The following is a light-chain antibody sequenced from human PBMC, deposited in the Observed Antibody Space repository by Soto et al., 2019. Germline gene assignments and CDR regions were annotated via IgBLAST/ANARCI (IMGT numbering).Light chain of an antibody. V-gene: IGKV3-20*01. Sequence: EIVLTQSPGTLSLSPGERGTLSCRASQSVSSNYLAWYQQKPGQAPRLLIYGASSRATGISDRFSGGGSGTDFTLTISRLEPEDFAVYYCQQYGRSSITFGQGTRLEIK. CDR2: GAS. J-gene: IGKJ5*01. CDR1: QSVSSNY. CDR3: QQYGRSSIT.